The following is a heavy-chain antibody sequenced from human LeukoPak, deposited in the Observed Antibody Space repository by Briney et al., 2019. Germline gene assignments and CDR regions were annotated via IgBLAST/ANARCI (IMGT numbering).Heavy chain of an antibody. D-gene: IGHD6-19*01. J-gene: IGHJ4*02. CDR3: AREGGFGRRWLAIDY. V-gene: IGHV1-69*13. CDR1: GGTFSSYA. Sequence: GASVKVSCKASGGTFSSYAISWVRQAPGQGLEWMGGIIPIFGTANYAQKFQGRVTITADESTSTAYMELSSLRSDDTAVYYCAREGGFGRRWLAIDYWGQGTLVTVSS. CDR2: IIPIFGTA.